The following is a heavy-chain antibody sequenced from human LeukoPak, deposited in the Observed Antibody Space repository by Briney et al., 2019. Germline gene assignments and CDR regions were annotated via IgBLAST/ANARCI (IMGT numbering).Heavy chain of an antibody. D-gene: IGHD3-22*01. Sequence: GGSLRLSCAASGFTFSSYSMNWVRQAPGKGLEWVSYISSSSSTIYYADSVKGRFTISRDNAKNSLYLQMNSLRDEDTAVYYCARSAVGDYYDSSGYGYWGQGTLVTVSS. V-gene: IGHV3-48*02. CDR1: GFTFSSYS. CDR2: ISSSSSTI. J-gene: IGHJ4*02. CDR3: ARSAVGDYYDSSGYGY.